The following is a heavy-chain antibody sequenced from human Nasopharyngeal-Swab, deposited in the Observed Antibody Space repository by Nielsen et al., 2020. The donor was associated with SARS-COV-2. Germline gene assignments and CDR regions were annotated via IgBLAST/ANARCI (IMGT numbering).Heavy chain of an antibody. CDR3: ARGSSGWQIGWFDP. J-gene: IGHJ5*02. CDR2: IKQDGSEK. V-gene: IGHV3-7*03. Sequence: GESLKISCAASGITFSRYWMSWVRQAPGKGLEWVANIKQDGSEKYYVDSVKGRFTISRDNAKNSLYLQMNSLRAEDTALYHCARGSSGWQIGWFDPWGQGTLVTVSS. D-gene: IGHD6-19*01. CDR1: GITFSRYW.